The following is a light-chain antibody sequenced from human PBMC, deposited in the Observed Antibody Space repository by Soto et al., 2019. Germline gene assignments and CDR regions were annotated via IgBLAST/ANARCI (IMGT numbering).Light chain of an antibody. CDR3: QQRYNWPPIT. CDR1: QSVINY. J-gene: IGKJ5*01. Sequence: ENVLTQSPATLSLSPGERATLSCRASQSVINYLAWFQQKPGQAPRLLIYDASNRATGIPARFSGSGSGTDFTLTISSLEPEDYAVYYCQQRYNWPPITFGQGTRLEIK. CDR2: DAS. V-gene: IGKV3-11*01.